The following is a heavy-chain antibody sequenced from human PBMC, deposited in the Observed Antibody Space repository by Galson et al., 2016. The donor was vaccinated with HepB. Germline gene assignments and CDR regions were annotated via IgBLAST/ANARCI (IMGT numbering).Heavy chain of an antibody. V-gene: IGHV4-59*11. CDR1: GGSISSHY. CDR3: ARVPYGAGFFDY. D-gene: IGHD3-16*01. J-gene: IGHJ4*02. CDR2: IYYSGST. Sequence: SETLSLTCTVSGGSISSHYWTWIRQPPGKGLEWIGYIYYSGSTNYNPSLKSRVTISVDTSKNQFSLKMRSVTAADTAVYYCARVPYGAGFFDYWGQGTLVTVSS.